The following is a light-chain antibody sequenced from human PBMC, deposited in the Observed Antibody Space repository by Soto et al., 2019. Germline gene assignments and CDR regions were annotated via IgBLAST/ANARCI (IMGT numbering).Light chain of an antibody. CDR2: EVT. CDR3: TSYSCSTAGVFRTGV. J-gene: IGLJ1*01. CDR1: SNDVGGYNY. Sequence: QPVLTQPASVSGSPGQAITISCTGTSNDVGGYNYVSWYQHHPGKAPKLIIYEVTYRPSGVSNRFSGSKSGNTASLCISGLQPDDEADYYCTSYSCSTAGVFRTGVFGTGTKLTVL. V-gene: IGLV2-14*01.